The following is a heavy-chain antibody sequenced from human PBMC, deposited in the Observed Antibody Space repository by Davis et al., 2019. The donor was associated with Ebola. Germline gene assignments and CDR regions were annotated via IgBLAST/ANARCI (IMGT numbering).Heavy chain of an antibody. V-gene: IGHV6-1*01. Sequence: HSQTPSLSPAISRVSVSSTGWNWIRPSPSRGLEWLGRTYYNSKWYNDYAMSVKSRITINPDTSRNHFSLQLNSVTPEDTAVYYCARAHRSSPWR. J-gene: IGHJ5*02. CDR2: TYYNSKWYN. CDR3: ARAHRSSP. CDR1: RVSVSSTG.